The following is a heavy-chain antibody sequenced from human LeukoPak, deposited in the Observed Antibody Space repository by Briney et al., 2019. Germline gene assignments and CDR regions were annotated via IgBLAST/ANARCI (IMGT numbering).Heavy chain of an antibody. CDR2: IISSGAGT. J-gene: IGHJ4*02. CDR3: AKRSGNSGGYFDY. D-gene: IGHD4-23*01. Sequence: GGSLRLSCAASGFTFSSYAMSWVRQAPGKGLEWVSTIISSGAGTSVDSVKGRFTISRDNSKNTLYLQMNSLRAEDTAVYYCAKRSGNSGGYFDYWGQGTLVTVSS. CDR1: GFTFSSYA. V-gene: IGHV3-23*01.